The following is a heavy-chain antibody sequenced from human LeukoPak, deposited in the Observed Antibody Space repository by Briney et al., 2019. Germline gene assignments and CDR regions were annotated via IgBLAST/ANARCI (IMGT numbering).Heavy chain of an antibody. J-gene: IGHJ4*02. CDR3: ARSQPYYDYVWGSYRSIDY. D-gene: IGHD3-16*02. Sequence: GGSLRLSCAASGFTFSSYIMNWVRQAPGKGLEWVSYISSSSSTIYYADSVKGRFTISRDNAKNSLYLQMNSLRAEDTAVYYCARSQPYYDYVWGSYRSIDYWGQGTLVTVSS. CDR1: GFTFSSYI. CDR2: ISSSSSTI. V-gene: IGHV3-48*01.